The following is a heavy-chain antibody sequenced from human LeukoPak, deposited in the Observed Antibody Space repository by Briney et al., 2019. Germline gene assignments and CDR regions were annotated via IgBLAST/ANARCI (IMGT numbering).Heavy chain of an antibody. Sequence: PGGSLRLSCAASGFTFSSYWMSWVRQAPGKGLEWVANIKQDGSEKYYVDSVKGRFTISRDNAKNSLYLQMNSLRAEDTAVYYCARDLYYDSSGYGHYFGYWGQGTLVTVSS. V-gene: IGHV3-7*01. CDR3: ARDLYYDSSGYGHYFGY. D-gene: IGHD3-22*01. J-gene: IGHJ4*02. CDR2: IKQDGSEK. CDR1: GFTFSSYW.